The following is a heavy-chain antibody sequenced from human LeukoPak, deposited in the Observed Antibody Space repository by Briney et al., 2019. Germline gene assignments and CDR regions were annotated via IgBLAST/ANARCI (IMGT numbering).Heavy chain of an antibody. Sequence: GASVKVSCKVSGYTLTELSMHWVRQAPGKGLEWMGGFDPEDGETIYARKFQGRVTMTEDTSTDTAYMELSSLRSEDTAVYYCATDAFNKYYYDSSGYPDWGQGTLVTVSS. CDR2: FDPEDGET. CDR1: GYTLTELS. J-gene: IGHJ4*02. D-gene: IGHD3-22*01. V-gene: IGHV1-24*01. CDR3: ATDAFNKYYYDSSGYPD.